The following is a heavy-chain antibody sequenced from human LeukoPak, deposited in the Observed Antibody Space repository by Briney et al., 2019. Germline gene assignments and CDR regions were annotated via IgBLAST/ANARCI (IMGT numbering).Heavy chain of an antibody. V-gene: IGHV1-18*01. CDR1: GYTFTSYG. Sequence: ASAKVSCKASGYTFTSYGISWVRHAPGQGLEWMGWISAYNGNTNYAQKLQGRVTMTTDTSTSTAYMELRSLRSDDTAVYYCARGQTKIVVGTLYYMDVWGKGTTVTVSS. D-gene: IGHD2-15*01. CDR3: ARGQTKIVVGTLYYMDV. CDR2: ISAYNGNT. J-gene: IGHJ6*03.